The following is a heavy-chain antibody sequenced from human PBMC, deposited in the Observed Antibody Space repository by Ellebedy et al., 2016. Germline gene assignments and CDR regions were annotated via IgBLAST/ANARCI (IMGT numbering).Heavy chain of an antibody. J-gene: IGHJ4*02. CDR1: GGSISSSSYY. Sequence: SETLSLTCTVSGGSISSSSYYWGWIRQPPGKGLEWIGTIYYSGSTYYNPSLKSRLTMSVDTSKNQFSLRLSSVTAADTAMYYCARLRYGGSMIFDSWGQGSLVTVSS. CDR2: IYYSGST. V-gene: IGHV4-39*07. CDR3: ARLRYGGSMIFDS. D-gene: IGHD4-23*01.